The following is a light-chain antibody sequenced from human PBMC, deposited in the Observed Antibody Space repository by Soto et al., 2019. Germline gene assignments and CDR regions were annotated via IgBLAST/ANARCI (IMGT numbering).Light chain of an antibody. CDR3: QQNYGTPGT. V-gene: IGKV1-39*01. J-gene: IGKJ1*01. CDR1: QSISRY. CDR2: GAN. Sequence: DIQLTQSPSSLSASVGDRITITCRSRQSISRYLNWYQQRPGTATKVLIFGANSLQSGVPSSFSGSGSGTEFTLTISSLQPEDFATYYCQQNYGTPGTFGQGTKVDVK.